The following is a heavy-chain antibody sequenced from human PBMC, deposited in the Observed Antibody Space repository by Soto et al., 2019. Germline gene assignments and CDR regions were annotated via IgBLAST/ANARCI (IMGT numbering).Heavy chain of an antibody. D-gene: IGHD4-17*01. CDR2: ISGSGGST. Sequence: GGSLRLSCAASGFTFSSYAMSWVRQAPGKGLEWVSAISGSGGSTYYADSVKGRFTISRDNSKNTLYLQMNSLRAEDTAVYYCAKTLMTTVTPREGYFDYWGQGTLVTVSS. CDR3: AKTLMTTVTPREGYFDY. J-gene: IGHJ4*02. CDR1: GFTFSSYA. V-gene: IGHV3-23*01.